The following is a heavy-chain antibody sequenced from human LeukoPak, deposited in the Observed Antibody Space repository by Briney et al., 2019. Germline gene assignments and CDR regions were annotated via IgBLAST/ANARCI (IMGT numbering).Heavy chain of an antibody. J-gene: IGHJ4*02. CDR2: ISNSGDTT. D-gene: IGHD3-16*01. Sequence: QPGGSLRLSCAASGLTFSRYAMNWVRQAPGKGLEWVSAISNSGDTTYYADFVQGRFTISRDNSKNTLYLQMNSLRAEDTAVYYCAKDLPYQAYPGYYFDSWGQGTLVTVSS. V-gene: IGHV3-23*01. CDR1: GLTFSRYA. CDR3: AKDLPYQAYPGYYFDS.